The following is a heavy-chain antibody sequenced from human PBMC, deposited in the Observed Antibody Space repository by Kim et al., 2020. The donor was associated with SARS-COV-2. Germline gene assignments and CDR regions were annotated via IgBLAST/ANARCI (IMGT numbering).Heavy chain of an antibody. CDR1: GFTFSSYG. CDR2: IWYDGSNK. Sequence: GGSLRLSCAASGFTFSSYGMHWVRQAPGKGLEWVAVIWYDGSNKYYADSVKGRFTISRDNSKNTLYLQMNSLRAEDTAVYYCAKDTAARFKLGSHYYYYGMDVWGQGTTVTVSS. J-gene: IGHJ6*02. D-gene: IGHD6-6*01. V-gene: IGHV3-33*06. CDR3: AKDTAARFKLGSHYYYYGMDV.